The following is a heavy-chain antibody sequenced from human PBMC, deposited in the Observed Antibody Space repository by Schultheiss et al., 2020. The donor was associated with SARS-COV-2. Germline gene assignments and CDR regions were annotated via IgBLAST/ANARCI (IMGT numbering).Heavy chain of an antibody. J-gene: IGHJ6*03. CDR1: GGSISSYY. V-gene: IGHV4-59*12. CDR2: IYYSGST. Sequence: SETLSLTCTVSGGSISSYYWSWIRQPPGKGLEWIGYIYYSGSTNYNPSLKSRVTISVDTSKNQFSLKLSSVTAADTAVYYCARGRCSSTSCYYYYYMDVWGKGTTVTVSS. D-gene: IGHD2-2*01. CDR3: ARGRCSSTSCYYYYYMDV.